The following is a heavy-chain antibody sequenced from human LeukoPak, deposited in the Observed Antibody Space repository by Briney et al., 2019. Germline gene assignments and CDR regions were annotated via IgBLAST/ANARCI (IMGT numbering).Heavy chain of an antibody. D-gene: IGHD3-3*01. V-gene: IGHV1-46*01. CDR1: GYTFTSYY. Sequence: ASVKVSCKASGYTFTSYYMHWVRQAPGQGLEWMGIINPSGGSTSYAQKFQGRVTMTRDTSTSAVYMELSSLRSEDTAVYYCARGPPDFWSGREYYFDYWGEGTLVTVSS. CDR2: INPSGGST. J-gene: IGHJ4*02. CDR3: ARGPPDFWSGREYYFDY.